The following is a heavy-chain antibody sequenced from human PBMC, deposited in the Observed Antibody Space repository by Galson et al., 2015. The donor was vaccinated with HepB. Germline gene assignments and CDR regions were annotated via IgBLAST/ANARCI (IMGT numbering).Heavy chain of an antibody. J-gene: IGHJ3*02. CDR1: GYTFTSYG. Sequence: SVKVSCKASGYTFTSYGISWVRQAPGQGLEWMGWISAYNGNTNYAQKLQGRVTMTTDTSTSTAYMELRSLRSDDTAVYYCARESQPLASYYDYVWGSYRLGAGDAFDIWGQGTMVTVSS. D-gene: IGHD3-16*02. CDR2: ISAYNGNT. V-gene: IGHV1-18*01. CDR3: ARESQPLASYYDYVWGSYRLGAGDAFDI.